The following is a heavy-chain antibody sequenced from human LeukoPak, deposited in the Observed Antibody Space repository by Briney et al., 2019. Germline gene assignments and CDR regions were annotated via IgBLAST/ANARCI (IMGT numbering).Heavy chain of an antibody. J-gene: IGHJ4*02. D-gene: IGHD3-22*01. Sequence: PGRSLRLSCAASGFNFNTYTMHWVRQAPGKGLEWVAVMSYDEVNEYYADSVKGRFTISRDSSKNTLYLQMDRLRGEDTAVYYCAKYDSSGYYYFDYWGQGTLVTVSS. V-gene: IGHV3-30-3*02. CDR1: GFNFNTYT. CDR2: MSYDEVNE. CDR3: AKYDSSGYYYFDY.